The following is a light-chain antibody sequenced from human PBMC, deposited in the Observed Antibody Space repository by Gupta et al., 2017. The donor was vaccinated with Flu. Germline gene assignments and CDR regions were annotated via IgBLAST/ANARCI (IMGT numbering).Light chain of an antibody. CDR1: QSVLYSSNNRNY. Sequence: DIVMTQSPDSLAVSLGERATINCKSSQSVLYSSNNRNYLAWYQQRPGQPPKLLIYWASTRECGVPDRFSGRGSGTDFTLTISSLQAEDVAVYYCQHDICFPRTFGQGTKVEIK. V-gene: IGKV4-1*01. CDR3: QHDICFPRT. CDR2: WAS. J-gene: IGKJ1*01.